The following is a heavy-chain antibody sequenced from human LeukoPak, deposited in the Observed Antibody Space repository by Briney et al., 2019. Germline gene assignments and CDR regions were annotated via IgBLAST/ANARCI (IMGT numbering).Heavy chain of an antibody. CDR1: GGTFSSYA. D-gene: IGHD3-10*01. CDR2: IIPIFGTA. Sequence: ASVKVSCKASGGTFSSYAISWVRQAPGQGLEWMGGIIPIFGTANYAQKFQGRVTITADESTSTAYMELRSLRSDDTAVYYCARGETYGSGSYWDFDYWGQGTLVTVSS. CDR3: ARGETYGSGSYWDFDY. J-gene: IGHJ4*02. V-gene: IGHV1-69*13.